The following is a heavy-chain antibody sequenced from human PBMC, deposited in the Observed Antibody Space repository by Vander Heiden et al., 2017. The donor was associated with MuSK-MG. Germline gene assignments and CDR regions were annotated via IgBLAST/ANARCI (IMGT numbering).Heavy chain of an antibody. J-gene: IGHJ6*02. CDR2: IYPGDSDT. V-gene: IGHV5-51*01. CDR1: GYSFTSYW. CDR3: ARTRYSSGWYYNYYYYGMDV. D-gene: IGHD6-19*01. Sequence: EVQLVQSGAEVKKPGESLKISCKGSGYSFTSYWIGWVRQMPGKGLEWMGIIYPGDSDTRYSPSFQGQVTISADKSISTAYLQWSSLKASDTAMYYCARTRYSSGWYYNYYYYGMDVWGQGTTVTVSS.